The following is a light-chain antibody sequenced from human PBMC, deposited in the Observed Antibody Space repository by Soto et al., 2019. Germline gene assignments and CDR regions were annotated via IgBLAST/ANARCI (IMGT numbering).Light chain of an antibody. Sequence: EVVLTQSPGPLSLSPGGRATLSCRSSQSVGNSFVAWYQQKPGQPPRLLIYDTSKRATGIPDRFSGSVSGTDFTLSISRVEPEDVAVFYCQQYGTSEIILGQGTRLEIK. V-gene: IGKV3-20*01. CDR2: DTS. J-gene: IGKJ5*01. CDR1: QSVGNSF. CDR3: QQYGTSEII.